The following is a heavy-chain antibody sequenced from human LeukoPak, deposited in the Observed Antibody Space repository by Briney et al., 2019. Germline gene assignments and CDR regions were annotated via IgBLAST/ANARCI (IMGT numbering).Heavy chain of an antibody. CDR3: ARWTASFDY. D-gene: IGHD3/OR15-3a*01. J-gene: IGHJ4*02. Sequence: SETLSLTCTVSGGSISSYYWTWIRQPPGKGLEWIGYIYYSGSTNYNPSLKSRVTISVDTSKNQFSLKLSSVTAADTAVYYCARWTASFDYWGQGTLVTVSS. CDR1: GGSISSYY. CDR2: IYYSGST. V-gene: IGHV4-59*01.